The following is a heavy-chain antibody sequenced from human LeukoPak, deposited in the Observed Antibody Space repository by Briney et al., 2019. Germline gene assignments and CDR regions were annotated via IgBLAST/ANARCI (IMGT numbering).Heavy chain of an antibody. CDR3: AKQRDENVDIIGY. CDR2: ISYDGSNK. D-gene: IGHD5-12*01. Sequence: PGRSLRLSCAASGFTFSSYGMHWVRQAPGKGLEWVAVISYDGSNKYYADSVKGRFTISRDNSKNTLYLQMNSLRAEDTAVYYCAKQRDENVDIIGYWGQGTLVTVSS. V-gene: IGHV3-30*18. J-gene: IGHJ4*02. CDR1: GFTFSSYG.